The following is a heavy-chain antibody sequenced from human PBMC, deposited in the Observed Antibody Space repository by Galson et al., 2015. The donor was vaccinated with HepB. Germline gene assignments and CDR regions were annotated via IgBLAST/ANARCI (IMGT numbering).Heavy chain of an antibody. CDR3: ARGGSTWSAEYFQY. CDR1: GYTFTNYG. CDR2: ISAYNGDT. V-gene: IGHV1-18*04. Sequence: SVKVSCKASGYTFTNYGINWVRQAPGQGLEWMGWISAYNGDTDYAQKFQSRVTMSTDKSTDTAYMDLRSLRSDDTAVYYCARGGSTWSAEYFQYWGQGTLVAVSS. J-gene: IGHJ1*01. D-gene: IGHD6-13*01.